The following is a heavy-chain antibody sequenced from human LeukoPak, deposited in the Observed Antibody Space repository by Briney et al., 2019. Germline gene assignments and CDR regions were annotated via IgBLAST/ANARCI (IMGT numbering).Heavy chain of an antibody. J-gene: IGHJ4*02. CDR1: GFTFSSYE. V-gene: IGHV3-48*03. CDR2: ISSSGSTI. D-gene: IGHD2-21*02. CDR3: AKFATPYCGGDCSPGYFDY. Sequence: GGSLRLSCAASGFTFSSYEMNWVRQAPGKGLEWVSYISSSGSTIYYVDSVKGRFTISRDNAKNSLYLQMNSLRAEDTAVYYCAKFATPYCGGDCSPGYFDYWGQGTLVTVSS.